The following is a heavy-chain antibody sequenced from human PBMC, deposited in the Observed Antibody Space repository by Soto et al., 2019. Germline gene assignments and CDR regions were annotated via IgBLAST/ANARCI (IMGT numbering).Heavy chain of an antibody. CDR2: INARGSET. Sequence: EVQLLESGGGLVQPGGYLRLSCATSGFIFSNYAMSWVRLAPGKGLEWVSAINARGSETFYADSVKGRFTISRDSSNATLNLQMNSLTADDTAVYYCTKVRHSGSYNDAFDIWGRGTIVTVS. CDR1: GFIFSNYA. CDR3: TKVRHSGSYNDAFDI. J-gene: IGHJ3*02. V-gene: IGHV3-23*01. D-gene: IGHD1-26*01.